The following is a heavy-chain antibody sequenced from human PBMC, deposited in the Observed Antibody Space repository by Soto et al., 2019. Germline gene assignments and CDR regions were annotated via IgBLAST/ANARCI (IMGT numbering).Heavy chain of an antibody. CDR2: MNPNSGNT. V-gene: IGHV1-8*01. D-gene: IGHD4-17*01. CDR3: ARVDGDYEYDAFDI. J-gene: IGHJ3*02. Sequence: ASVKVSCKASGYTFTSYDINWVRRATGQGLEWMGWMNPNSGNTGYAQKFQGRVTMTRNTSISTAYMELSSLRSEDTAVYYCARVDGDYEYDAFDIWGQGTMVTVSS. CDR1: GYTFTSYD.